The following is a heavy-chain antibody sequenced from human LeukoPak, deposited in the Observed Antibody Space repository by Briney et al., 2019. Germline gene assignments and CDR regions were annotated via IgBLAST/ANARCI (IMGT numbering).Heavy chain of an antibody. J-gene: IGHJ4*02. CDR1: GYSISSGYY. Sequence: PSETLSLTCTVSGYSISSGYYWGWIRQPPGKGLEWIGSIYHSGSTYYNPSLKSRVTISVDTSKNQFSLKLSSVTAADTAVYYCARDSGYSGWYLSDFDYWGQGTLVTVSS. V-gene: IGHV4-38-2*02. CDR3: ARDSGYSGWYLSDFDY. D-gene: IGHD6-19*01. CDR2: IYHSGST.